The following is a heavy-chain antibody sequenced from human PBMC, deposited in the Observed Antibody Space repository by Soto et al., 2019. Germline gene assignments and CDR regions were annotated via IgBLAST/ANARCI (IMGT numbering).Heavy chain of an antibody. CDR3: ARQEGRYDSSGSIPLGAFDI. CDR2: IYYSGST. V-gene: IGHV4-39*01. CDR1: GGSISSSSYY. Sequence: SETLSLTCTVSGGSISSSSYYWGWVRQPPGKGLEWIGSIYYSGSTYYNPSLKSRVTISVDTSKNQFSLKLSSVTAADTAVYYCARQEGRYDSSGSIPLGAFDIWGQGTMVTVSS. J-gene: IGHJ3*02. D-gene: IGHD3-22*01.